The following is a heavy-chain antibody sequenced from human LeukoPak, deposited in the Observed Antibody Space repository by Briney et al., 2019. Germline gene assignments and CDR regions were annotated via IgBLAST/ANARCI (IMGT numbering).Heavy chain of an antibody. CDR3: ARDSPLERGDDAFDI. V-gene: IGHV4-59*01. D-gene: IGHD3-10*01. CDR1: GGSISSYY. CDR2: IYYSGST. J-gene: IGHJ3*02. Sequence: SETLSLTCTFSGGSISSYYWSWIRQPPGKGLEWIGYIYYSGSTNYNPSLKSRVTISVDTSKNQFSLKLSSVTAADTAVYYCARDSPLERGDDAFDIWGQGTMVTVSS.